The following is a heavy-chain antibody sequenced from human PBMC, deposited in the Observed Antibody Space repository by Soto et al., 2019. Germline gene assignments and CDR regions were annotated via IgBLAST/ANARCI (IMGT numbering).Heavy chain of an antibody. D-gene: IGHD1-26*01. CDR3: ARSGELLQTFDS. Sequence: GGSLRLSCVVSGVSFSDYSMNWVRQAPGRGLEWVSLITGNSEYKYYAGSVKGRFTVSRDNAKNSLYLQMNSLTVEDTAVYYCARSGELLQTFDSWGQGTLVTVSS. J-gene: IGHJ4*02. CDR1: GVSFSDYS. CDR2: ITGNSEYK. V-gene: IGHV3-21*06.